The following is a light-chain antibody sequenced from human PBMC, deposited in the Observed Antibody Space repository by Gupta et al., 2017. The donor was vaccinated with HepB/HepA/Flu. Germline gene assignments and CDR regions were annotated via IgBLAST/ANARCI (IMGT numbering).Light chain of an antibody. J-gene: IGKJ2*01. CDR2: GAS. Sequence: EIVLTQSPGTLSLSPGESATLSCRATQSVSSNNLAWYQQKPGQAPRLLIYGASTRATGIPDRFSGSGSATDFTLTISTVEPEDFAVYYCQQYGPSLYTFGQGTNLEIK. CDR1: QSVSSNN. CDR3: QQYGPSLYT. V-gene: IGKV3-20*01.